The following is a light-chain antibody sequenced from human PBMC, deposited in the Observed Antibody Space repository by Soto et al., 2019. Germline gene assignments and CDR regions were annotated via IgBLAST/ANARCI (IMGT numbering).Light chain of an antibody. CDR3: SSSAGTKNMV. J-gene: IGLJ2*01. CDR1: SSDVGGSNY. Sequence: QSALTQPPSASGSPGQSVTISCTGTSSDVGGSNYVSWYQQHPGKAPKLMISEVNKWPSGVPDRFSGSKSGNTASLTVSGLQAEDEADYYCSSSAGTKNMVFGGGTKLTVL. CDR2: EVN. V-gene: IGLV2-8*01.